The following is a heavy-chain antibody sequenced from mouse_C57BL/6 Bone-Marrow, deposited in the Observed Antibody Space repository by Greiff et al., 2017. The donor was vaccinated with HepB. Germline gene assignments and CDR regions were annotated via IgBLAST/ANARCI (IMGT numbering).Heavy chain of an antibody. CDR1: GYTFTSYW. D-gene: IGHD3-2*02. J-gene: IGHJ2*01. V-gene: IGHV1-59*01. CDR3: ARSGRGGSDY. CDR2: IDPSDSYT. Sequence: QVQLQQPGAELVRPGTSVKLSCKASGYTFTSYWMHWVKQRPGQGLEWIGVIDPSDSYTNYNQKFKGKATLTVDTSSSTAYMQLSSLTSEDSAVYYCARSGRGGSDYWGQGTTLTVSS.